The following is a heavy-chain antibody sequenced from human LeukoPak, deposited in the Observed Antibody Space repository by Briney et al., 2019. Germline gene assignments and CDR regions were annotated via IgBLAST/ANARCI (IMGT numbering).Heavy chain of an antibody. V-gene: IGHV3-74*01. J-gene: IGHJ1*01. D-gene: IGHD3-22*01. CDR1: GFTFSSYW. CDR2: IKSDGST. CDR3: ARAPSEIGGYYPEYFRF. Sequence: GGSLRLSCAASGFTFSSYWMHWVRQAPGKGLVWVSRIKSDGSTNYADSAKGRFTISRDNAKNTVSLQMNSLRAEDTGVYYCARAPSEIGGYYPEYFRFWDRAPLVSVSS.